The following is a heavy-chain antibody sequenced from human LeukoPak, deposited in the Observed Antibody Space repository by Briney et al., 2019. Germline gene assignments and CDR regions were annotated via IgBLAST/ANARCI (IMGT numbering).Heavy chain of an antibody. Sequence: PSETLSLTCSVSGGSISSSNYYWGWIRQPPGKGLEWIGSIHYSGSTFYNPSLKSRVIISVDTSKNQVSLQLSSVTAADAAVYYCARLWSDSSGYFPPGSYWGQGTLVTVSS. CDR1: GGSISSSNYY. CDR2: IHYSGST. D-gene: IGHD3-22*01. V-gene: IGHV4-39*01. CDR3: ARLWSDSSGYFPPGSY. J-gene: IGHJ4*02.